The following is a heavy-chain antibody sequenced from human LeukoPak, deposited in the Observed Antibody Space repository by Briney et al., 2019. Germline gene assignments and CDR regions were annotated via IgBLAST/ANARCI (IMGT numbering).Heavy chain of an antibody. Sequence: SQTLSLTCAISGDSVPSNSAAWNWIRQSPSRGLEWLGRTYYRSKWPKWRNDYAVSVKGRVTINPDTSKNQFSLQLNSVTPEDTAVYYCARDSGSGWSNWFDPWGQGTLVTVSS. CDR3: ARDSGSGWSNWFDP. D-gene: IGHD6-19*01. V-gene: IGHV6-1*01. CDR1: GDSVPSNSAA. CDR2: TYYRSKWPKWRN. J-gene: IGHJ5*02.